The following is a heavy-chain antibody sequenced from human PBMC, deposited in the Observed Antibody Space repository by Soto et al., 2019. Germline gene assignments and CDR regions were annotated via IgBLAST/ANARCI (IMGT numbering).Heavy chain of an antibody. CDR3: ARDRSDSSRADSFDI. Sequence: GGSLRLSCAVSGFTVSNTYMSWVRQAPGKGLEWISVIYRGLATYYADSVKGRFTISRDDSRNTVYLQMNSLTTEDTAVYFCARDRSDSSRADSFDIWGQGTMVTVSS. CDR1: GFTVSNTY. CDR2: IYRGLAT. V-gene: IGHV3-53*01. D-gene: IGHD6-25*01. J-gene: IGHJ3*02.